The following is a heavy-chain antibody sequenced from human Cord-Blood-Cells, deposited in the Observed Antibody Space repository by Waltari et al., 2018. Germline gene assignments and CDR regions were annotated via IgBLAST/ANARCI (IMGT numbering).Heavy chain of an antibody. Sequence: QVQLVQSGAEVKKPGASVKVSCKASGYTFTGYYMHWVRQAPGPGLEWMGWINPNSGGTNYAKKFQGRVTMTRDTSISTAYMELSRLRSDDTAVYYCARGRYTDWGSQLGWFDPWGQGTLVTVSS. CDR1: GYTFTGYY. CDR3: ARGRYTDWGSQLGWFDP. CDR2: INPNSGGT. D-gene: IGHD3-16*02. J-gene: IGHJ5*02. V-gene: IGHV1-2*02.